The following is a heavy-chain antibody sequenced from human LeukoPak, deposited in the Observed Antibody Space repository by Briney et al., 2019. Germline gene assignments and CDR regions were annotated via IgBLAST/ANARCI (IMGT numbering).Heavy chain of an antibody. CDR3: AKDLYYDILTGPHY. CDR1: GFTFSSYG. V-gene: IGHV3-30*18. CDR2: ISYDGSNK. Sequence: PGGSLRLSCAASGFTFSSYGMHWVRQAPGKGLEWVAVISYDGSNKYYADSVKGRFTISRDNSKNTLYLQMNSLRAEDTAVYYCAKDLYYDILTGPHYWGQGTLVTVSS. J-gene: IGHJ4*02. D-gene: IGHD3-9*01.